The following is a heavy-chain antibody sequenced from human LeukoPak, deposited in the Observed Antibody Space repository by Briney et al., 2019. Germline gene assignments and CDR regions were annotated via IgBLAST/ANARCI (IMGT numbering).Heavy chain of an antibody. J-gene: IGHJ4*02. CDR1: GFTFSSYA. CDR3: AKDLDYYDSSGYFDY. V-gene: IGHV3-23*01. CDR2: ISGSGGST. D-gene: IGHD3-22*01. Sequence: GGSLRLSCAASGFTFSSYAMSWVRQAPGKGLEWVSAISGSGGSTYYADSVKGRFTISRDDSKNTLYLQMNSLRAEDTAVYYCAKDLDYYDSSGYFDYWGQGTLVTVSS.